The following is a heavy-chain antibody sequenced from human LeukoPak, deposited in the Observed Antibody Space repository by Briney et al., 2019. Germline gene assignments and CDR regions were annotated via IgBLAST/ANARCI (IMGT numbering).Heavy chain of an antibody. D-gene: IGHD2-2*01. CDR2: ISYDGSNK. J-gene: IGHJ4*02. V-gene: IGHV3-30*03. CDR1: GFTFSSYD. CDR3: ARDVPTFDY. Sequence: WGSLRLSCAASGFTFSSYDMHWVRQAPGKGLEWVAVISYDGSNKYYADPVKGRFTISRDNSKNTLYLQMNSLRAEDTAVYYCARDVPTFDYWGQGTLVTVSP.